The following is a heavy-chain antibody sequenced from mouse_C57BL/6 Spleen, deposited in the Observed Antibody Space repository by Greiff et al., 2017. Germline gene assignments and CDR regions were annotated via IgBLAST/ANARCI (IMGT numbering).Heavy chain of an antibody. CDR3: AREECTTVVDYYAMDY. V-gene: IGHV1-36*01. J-gene: IGHJ4*01. CDR2: VYPYNGGT. Sequence: VQLQQSGPVLVKPGPSVKISCKASGFTFTDYYMHWVKQSHGKSLEWIGLVYPYNGGTSYNQKFKGKATLTVDTSSSTAYMELNSLTSEDSAVYYCAREECTTVVDYYAMDYLGQGTSVTVSS. CDR1: GFTFTDYY. D-gene: IGHD1-1*01.